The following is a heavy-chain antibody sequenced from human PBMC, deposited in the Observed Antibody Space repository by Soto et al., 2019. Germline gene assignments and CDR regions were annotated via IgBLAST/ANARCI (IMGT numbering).Heavy chain of an antibody. CDR1: GFTFSDYY. CDR3: ARDHGGGGLTLEY. CDR2: ISNSGRIT. D-gene: IGHD3-16*01. Sequence: DLDESGGGLVKPGGSLRLSCRASGFTFSDYYMSWIRQAPGKGLEWVADISNSGRITHHADSVEGRFTIYRDNAKDSLFLQLNNLRPEDSAIYYCARDHGGGGLTLEYWGQGTLVTVSS. V-gene: IGHV3-11*01. J-gene: IGHJ4*02.